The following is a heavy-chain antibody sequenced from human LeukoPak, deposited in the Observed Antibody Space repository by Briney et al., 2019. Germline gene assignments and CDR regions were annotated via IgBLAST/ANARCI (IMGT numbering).Heavy chain of an antibody. V-gene: IGHV4-59*08. D-gene: IGHD6-25*01. CDR1: GGSISSYY. Sequence: SETLSLTCTVSGGSISSYYWSWIRQPPGKGLEWIGYIYYSGSTNYNPSLKSRVTISIDTSKNQVSLKMSSVTAADTAVYYCAKSGGYGLIDYWGQGTLVTVSS. CDR2: IYYSGST. J-gene: IGHJ4*01. CDR3: AKSGGYGLIDY.